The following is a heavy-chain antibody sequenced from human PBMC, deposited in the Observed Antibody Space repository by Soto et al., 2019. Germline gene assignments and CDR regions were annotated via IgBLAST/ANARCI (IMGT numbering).Heavy chain of an antibody. CDR2: IIPIFVTS. CDR1: GGSFSSSG. CDR3: ARSLDYHDYTGYSTVGVYFDY. Sequence: ASVKVSCRASGGSFSSSGISWVRQAPGQGLEWVGGIIPIFVTSHYAQKFQGRVTITADESTNTAYMELSSLTSEDTAVYYCARSLDYHDYTGYSTVGVYFDYWGLGTLVTVSS. D-gene: IGHD3-22*01. J-gene: IGHJ4*02. V-gene: IGHV1-69*13.